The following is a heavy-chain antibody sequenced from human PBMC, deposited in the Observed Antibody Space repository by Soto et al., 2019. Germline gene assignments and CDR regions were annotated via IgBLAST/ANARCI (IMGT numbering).Heavy chain of an antibody. J-gene: IGHJ4*02. CDR2: INWNTGSI. D-gene: IGHD4-17*01. V-gene: IGHV3-9*01. CDR1: GFIFDDHA. CDR3: AKDGDYGFEYLDN. Sequence: EVQLVESGGGLVQPGRSLRLSCAASGFIFDDHAMHWVRQAPGKGLEWVSGINWNTGSIGYADSVKGRFTISSDSAKNSLHLQMNSLRIEDTALYYCAKDGDYGFEYLDNWGQGTLVTVS.